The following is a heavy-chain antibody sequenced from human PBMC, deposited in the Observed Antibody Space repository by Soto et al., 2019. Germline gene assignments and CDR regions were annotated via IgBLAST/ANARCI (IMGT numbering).Heavy chain of an antibody. CDR1: GYTFSSYA. CDR3: ASPSGYSSSWYGGQPDAFDI. D-gene: IGHD6-13*01. J-gene: IGHJ3*02. V-gene: IGHV1-18*01. CDR2: ISAYNDNT. Sequence: ASVKVSCKASGYTFSSYAITWVRQAPGQGLEWMGWISAYNDNTNYAQNLQGRVTMTADKSTSTAYMELSSLRSEDTAVYYCASPSGYSSSWYGGQPDAFDIWGQGTMVTVSS.